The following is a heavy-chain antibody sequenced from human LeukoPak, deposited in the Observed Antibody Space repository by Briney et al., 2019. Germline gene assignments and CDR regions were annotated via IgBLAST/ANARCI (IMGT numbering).Heavy chain of an antibody. D-gene: IGHD3-22*01. CDR3: ARESGGGYYDSSGYYSH. V-gene: IGHV3-7*01. CDR2: IKQDGSEK. Sequence: GGSLRLSCAASGFTFSSYWMSWVRQAPGKGLEWAANIKQDGSEKYYVDSVKGRFTISRDNAKNSLYLQMNSLRAEDTAVYYCARESGGGYYDSSGYYSHWGQGTLVTVSS. CDR1: GFTFSSYW. J-gene: IGHJ4*02.